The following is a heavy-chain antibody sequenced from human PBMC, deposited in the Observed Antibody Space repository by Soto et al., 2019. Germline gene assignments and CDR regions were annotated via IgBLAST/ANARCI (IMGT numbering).Heavy chain of an antibody. CDR1: CGSIISSNW. V-gene: IGHV4-4*02. CDR3: ASRSSGWTSFDY. J-gene: IGHJ4*02. D-gene: IGHD6-19*01. CDR2: IYHSGST. Sequence: SETLSLTCAFSCGSIISSNWWSWVRQPPGKGLEWIGEIYHSGSTNYNPSLKSRVTISVDKSKNQFSLKLSSVTAADTAVYYCASRSSGWTSFDYWGQGTLVTVSS.